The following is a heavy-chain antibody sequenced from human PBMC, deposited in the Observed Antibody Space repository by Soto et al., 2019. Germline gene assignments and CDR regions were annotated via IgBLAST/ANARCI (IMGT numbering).Heavy chain of an antibody. D-gene: IGHD6-13*01. V-gene: IGHV1-46*01. CDR1: GYTFTSYY. CDR2: INPSGGST. CDR3: ARGFIAAAGNNWFDP. J-gene: IGHJ5*02. Sequence: QVQLVQSGAEVKKPGASVKVSCKASGYTFTSYYIHWVRQAPGQGLEWMGIINPSGGSTSYAQKFQGRVTMTRDTSTSTVYMELSSLRSEDTAVFYCARGFIAAAGNNWFDPWGQGTLVTVSS.